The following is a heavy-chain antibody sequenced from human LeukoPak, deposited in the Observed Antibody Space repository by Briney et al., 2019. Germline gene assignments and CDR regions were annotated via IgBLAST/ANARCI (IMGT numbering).Heavy chain of an antibody. CDR1: GFTFNNYW. V-gene: IGHV3-74*01. Sequence: PGESLRLSCAASGFTFNNYWLHWVRQVPGKGLMWVSRINGDGNNVNYADSVKGRFTISRDNAKNTLHLQMNSLRAEDTAVYYCAKDLSRAHYYGMDVWGQGTTVTVSS. J-gene: IGHJ6*02. CDR3: AKDLSRAHYYGMDV. CDR2: INGDGNNV. D-gene: IGHD3-3*02.